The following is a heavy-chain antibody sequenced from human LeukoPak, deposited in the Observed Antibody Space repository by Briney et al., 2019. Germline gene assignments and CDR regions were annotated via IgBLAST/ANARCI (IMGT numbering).Heavy chain of an antibody. CDR1: GFTFSAYC. V-gene: IGHV3-48*04. Sequence: GGSLRLSCAASGFTFSAYCMNWVRRAPGKGLEWISYISGTSGTIYYADSLKGRFTISRDNAKNSLYLQMNSLRAEDTAVYYCARAPSSDYYSHFDYWGQGTLVTVSS. J-gene: IGHJ4*02. CDR3: ARAPSSDYYSHFDY. D-gene: IGHD3-22*01. CDR2: ISGTSGTI.